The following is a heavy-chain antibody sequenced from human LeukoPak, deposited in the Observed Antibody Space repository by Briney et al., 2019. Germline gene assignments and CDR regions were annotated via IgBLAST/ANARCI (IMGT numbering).Heavy chain of an antibody. CDR3: AREYSSGWSWGY. D-gene: IGHD6-19*01. Sequence: GGSLRLSCAASGFTFSTYGMHWVRQAPGKGLEWVATIWYDGSHKFYGDSVKDRFPISRDNSKNTLFLQMNSLRAEDTAVYYCAREYSSGWSWGYWGQGTLVTVSS. J-gene: IGHJ4*02. V-gene: IGHV3-33*01. CDR1: GFTFSTYG. CDR2: IWYDGSHK.